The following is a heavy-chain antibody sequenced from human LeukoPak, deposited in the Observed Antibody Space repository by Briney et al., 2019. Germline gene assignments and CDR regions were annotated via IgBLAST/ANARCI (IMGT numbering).Heavy chain of an antibody. V-gene: IGHV4-59*01. CDR3: TRGAGWLIDY. D-gene: IGHD3-16*01. Sequence: SGGSLRLSCAASGFTFSSYSMNWVRQAPGKGLEWIGYFHNSGTSTYNPSLKSRVTISADTSKNQFSLKLNSLTTADTAVYYCTRGAGWLIDYWGQGILVTVSS. J-gene: IGHJ4*02. CDR2: FHNSGTS. CDR1: GFTFSSYS.